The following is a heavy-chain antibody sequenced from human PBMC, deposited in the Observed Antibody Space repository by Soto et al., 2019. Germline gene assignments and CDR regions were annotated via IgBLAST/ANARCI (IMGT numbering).Heavy chain of an antibody. D-gene: IGHD2-8*01. J-gene: IGHJ2*01. V-gene: IGHV4-30-4*02. CDR2: IFDSGST. Sequence: SETLSLTCTLSGGSISGGVHSWSWIRQPPGKGLEWIGHIFDSGSTYYNPSLKSRLTISVDTSKNQFSLRLSSVTAADTAVYYCAREIMPLTNDWYFDLWGRGTLVTVS. CDR3: AREIMPLTNDWYFDL. CDR1: GGSISGGVHS.